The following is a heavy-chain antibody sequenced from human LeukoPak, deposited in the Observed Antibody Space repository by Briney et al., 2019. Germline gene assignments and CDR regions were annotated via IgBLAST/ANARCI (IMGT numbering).Heavy chain of an antibody. CDR2: ISGSGGST. CDR1: GFTFSSYA. V-gene: IGHV3-23*01. J-gene: IGHJ4*02. CDR3: ATGDLWLPTRTD. Sequence: PGGSLRLSCAASGFTFSSYAMSWVRQAPGKGLEWVSSISGSGGSTYYADSVKGRFTISRDNSKNTLYLQMNSLTVEDTAVYYCATGDLWLPTRTDWGQGTLVTVSS. D-gene: IGHD5-18*01.